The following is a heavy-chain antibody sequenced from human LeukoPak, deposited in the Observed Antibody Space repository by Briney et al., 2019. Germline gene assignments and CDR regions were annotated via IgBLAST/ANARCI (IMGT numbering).Heavy chain of an antibody. CDR1: GFTFSDYY. Sequence: GGSLRLSCAASGFTFSDYYMSWIRQAPGKGLEWVSYISSSGSTIYYADSVKGRFTISRDNAKNSLYLQMNSLRAEDTAVYYCASLSYDYVWGSYRKYYFDYWGQGTLVTVSS. V-gene: IGHV3-11*04. CDR2: ISSSGSTI. CDR3: ASLSYDYVWGSYRKYYFDY. J-gene: IGHJ4*02. D-gene: IGHD3-16*02.